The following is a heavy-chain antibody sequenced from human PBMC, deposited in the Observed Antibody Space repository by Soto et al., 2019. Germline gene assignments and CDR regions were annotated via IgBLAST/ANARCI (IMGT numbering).Heavy chain of an antibody. Sequence: PGESLKISCKGSGYSFTSYWIGWVRQMPGKDLEWMGIIYPGDSDTRYSPSFKGEVTISADKSISTAYLQGSRLKASDTAMYYCARLGGVVRGAYYYYGMDVWGQGTTVTVSS. CDR3: ARLGGVVRGAYYYYGMDV. V-gene: IGHV5-51*01. CDR2: IYPGDSDT. D-gene: IGHD3-3*01. J-gene: IGHJ6*02. CDR1: GYSFTSYW.